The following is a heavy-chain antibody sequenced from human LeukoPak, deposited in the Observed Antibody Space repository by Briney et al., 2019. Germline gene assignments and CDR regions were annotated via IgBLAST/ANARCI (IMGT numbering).Heavy chain of an antibody. Sequence: SQTLSLTCTVSGGSISSGGYYWSWIRQPPGKGLEWIGEINHSGSTNYNPSLKSRVTISVDTSKNQFSLKLSSVTAADTAVYYCARQINSGGPFVWGKGTTVTVSS. V-gene: IGHV4-39*01. CDR3: ARQINSGGPFV. CDR2: INHSGST. CDR1: GGSISSGGYY. J-gene: IGHJ6*04. D-gene: IGHD6-25*01.